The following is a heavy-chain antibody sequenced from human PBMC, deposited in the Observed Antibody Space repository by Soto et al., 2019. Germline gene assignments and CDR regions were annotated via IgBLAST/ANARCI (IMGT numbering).Heavy chain of an antibody. CDR1: GYSFTSYW. CDR2: IYPGDSDT. Sequence: GESLKISCKGSGYSFTSYWIGWVRQMPGKGLEWMGIIYPGDSDTRYSPSFQGQVTISADKSISTAYLQWSSLKASDTAMYYCAMADCSGGSCDNAFDIWGQGTMVTVSS. V-gene: IGHV5-51*01. D-gene: IGHD2-15*01. J-gene: IGHJ3*02. CDR3: AMADCSGGSCDNAFDI.